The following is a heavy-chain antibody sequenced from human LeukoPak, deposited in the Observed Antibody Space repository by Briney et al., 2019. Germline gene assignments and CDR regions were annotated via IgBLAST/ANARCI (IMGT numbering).Heavy chain of an antibody. V-gene: IGHV1-24*01. CDR2: FDPEDGET. CDR3: ARDPVQYSSGAEYFQH. D-gene: IGHD6-19*01. CDR1: GYTLTELS. Sequence: ASVKVSCKVSGYTLTELSMHWVRQAPGKGLEWMGGFDPEDGETIYAQKFQGRVTMTEDTSTDTAYMELSSLRAEDTAVYYCARDPVQYSSGAEYFQHWGQGTLVTVSS. J-gene: IGHJ1*01.